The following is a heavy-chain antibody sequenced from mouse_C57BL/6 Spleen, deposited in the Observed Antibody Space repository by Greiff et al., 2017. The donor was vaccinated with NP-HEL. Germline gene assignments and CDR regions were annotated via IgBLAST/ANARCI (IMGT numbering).Heavy chain of an antibody. D-gene: IGHD5-5*01. CDR2: ISSGGDYI. V-gene: IGHV5-9-1*02. CDR1: GFTFSSYA. J-gene: IGHJ2*01. CDR3: TRDSYLYYFDY. Sequence: EVMLVESGEGLVKPGGSLKLSCAASGFTFSSYAMSWVRQTPEKRLEWVAYISSGGDYIYYADTVKGRFTISRDNARNTLYLQMSSLKSEDTAMYYCTRDSYLYYFDYWGQGTTLTVSS.